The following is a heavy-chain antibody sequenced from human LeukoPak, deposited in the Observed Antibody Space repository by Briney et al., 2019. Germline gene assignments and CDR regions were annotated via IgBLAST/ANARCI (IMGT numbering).Heavy chain of an antibody. CDR2: INPSGGST. D-gene: IGHD3-10*01. J-gene: IGHJ5*02. CDR1: GYTFTSYY. Sequence: ASVKVSCKASGYTFTSYYMHWVRQAPGQGLEWMGIINPSGGSTSYAQKFQGRVTMTRDTSTSTVYMELSSLRSEDTAVYYCARAYGSGSYYNLVRFDPWGQGTLVTVSS. V-gene: IGHV1-46*01. CDR3: ARAYGSGSYYNLVRFDP.